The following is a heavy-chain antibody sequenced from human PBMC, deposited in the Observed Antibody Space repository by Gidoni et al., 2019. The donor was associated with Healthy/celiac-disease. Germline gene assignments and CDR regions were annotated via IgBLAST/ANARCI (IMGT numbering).Heavy chain of an antibody. CDR3: ASPPPYYYDSSGYARGAFDI. D-gene: IGHD3-22*01. CDR1: GGSISSSSYY. CDR2: IYYSGST. J-gene: IGHJ3*02. V-gene: IGHV4-39*01. Sequence: QLQLQESGPGLVKPSETLSLTCTVSGGSISSSSYYWGWIRQPPGKGLEWIGSIYYSGSTYYNPSLKSRVTISVDTSKNQFSLKLSSVTAADTAVYYCASPPPYYYDSSGYARGAFDIWGQGTMVTVSS.